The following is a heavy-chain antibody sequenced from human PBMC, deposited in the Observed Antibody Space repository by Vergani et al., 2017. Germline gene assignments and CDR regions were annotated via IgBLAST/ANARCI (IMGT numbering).Heavy chain of an antibody. CDR1: GGTFSSYA. J-gene: IGHJ6*03. V-gene: IGHV1-69*01. D-gene: IGHD6-25*01. CDR3: ASIPRGSAGSYYYYMDV. Sequence: QVQLVQSGAEVKKPGSSVKVSCKASGGTFSSYAISWVRQAHGQGLEWMGGIIPIFGTANYAQKFQGRVTITADESTSNAYMELSSLRSDDTAVYYCASIPRGSAGSYYYYMDVWGKGTTVTVSS. CDR2: IIPIFGTA.